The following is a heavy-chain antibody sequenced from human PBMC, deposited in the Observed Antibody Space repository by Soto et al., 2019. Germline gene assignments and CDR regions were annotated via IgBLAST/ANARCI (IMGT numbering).Heavy chain of an antibody. J-gene: IGHJ6*02. CDR3: ARAFLSSGYHYGMDV. Sequence: PSETLSLTCTVSGGSTSRYYWSWIRQPPGKGLEWIGYIYYTGSTNYNPSLKSRVTMSVDTSKNQFSLKLRSVTAADTAMYYCARAFLSSGYHYGMDVWGQGTTVTVPS. V-gene: IGHV4-59*01. CDR1: GGSTSRYY. CDR2: IYYTGST. D-gene: IGHD3-22*01.